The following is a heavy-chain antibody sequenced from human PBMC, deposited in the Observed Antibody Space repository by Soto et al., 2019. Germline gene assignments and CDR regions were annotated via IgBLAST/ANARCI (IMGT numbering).Heavy chain of an antibody. CDR2: FDPEDGET. CDR3: ARDRDTAMVLQAAFDI. V-gene: IGHV1-24*01. D-gene: IGHD5-18*01. Sequence: ASVKVSCKVSGYTLTELSMHWVRQAPGKGLEWMGGFDPEDGETIYAQKFQGRVTMTEDTSTDTAYMELSSLRSEDTAVYYCARDRDTAMVLQAAFDIWGQGTMVTVSS. J-gene: IGHJ3*02. CDR1: GYTLTELS.